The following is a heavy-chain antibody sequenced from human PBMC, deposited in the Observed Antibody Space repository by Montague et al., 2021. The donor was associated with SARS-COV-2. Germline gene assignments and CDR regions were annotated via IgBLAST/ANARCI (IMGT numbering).Heavy chain of an antibody. CDR3: ARDRGVGLGGVITAYYFDY. CDR1: GGSVSSGSCY. D-gene: IGHD3-16*01. J-gene: IGHJ4*02. V-gene: IGHV4-61*01. Sequence: SETLSLTCTVSGGSVSSGSCYWSWIRQPPGKGLEWIGYIHYSGSTNYNPSLKSRVTISVDTSKNQFSLKLSSVTAADTAVYFCARDRGVGLGGVITAYYFDYWGQGTLVTVSS. CDR2: IHYSGST.